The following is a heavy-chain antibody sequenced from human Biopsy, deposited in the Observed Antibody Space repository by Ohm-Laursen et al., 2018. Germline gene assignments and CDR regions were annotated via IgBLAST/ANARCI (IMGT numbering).Heavy chain of an antibody. CDR2: IYYTGNT. Sequence: GTLSLTCVVSGVSISSSASYWGWFRQSPGMGLVWIGNIYYTGNTYYNPSLDSRLTISEDTSKNHFSLKLSSVTAADTAVYYCAKQGIRGYYEYWGQGSLVTVSS. CDR3: AKQGIRGYYEY. D-gene: IGHD3-22*01. J-gene: IGHJ4*02. V-gene: IGHV4-39*01. CDR1: GVSISSSASY.